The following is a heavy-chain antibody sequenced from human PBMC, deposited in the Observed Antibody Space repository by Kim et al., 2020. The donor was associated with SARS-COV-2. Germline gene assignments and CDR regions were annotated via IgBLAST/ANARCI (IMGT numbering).Heavy chain of an antibody. CDR1: GGSISSRSSY. Sequence: SETLSLTCTVSGGSISSRSSYWDWIRQPPGKGLEWIGSMYYTGSTYYNPSLKSRVTISVDTSKDQFALKLSSVTAADTAVYYCARGLRDPVTMGRGVISGFDCWGLGTLVTVSS. CDR2: MYYTGST. V-gene: IGHV4-39*01. CDR3: ARGLRDPVTMGRGVISGFDC. D-gene: IGHD3-10*01. J-gene: IGHJ4*02.